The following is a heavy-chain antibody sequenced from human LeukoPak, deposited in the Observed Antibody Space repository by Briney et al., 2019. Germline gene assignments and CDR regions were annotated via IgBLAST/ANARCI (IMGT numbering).Heavy chain of an antibody. CDR2: IYYSGTT. D-gene: IGHD6-19*01. Sequence: SSETLSLTCTVSGDSISSYYWTWIRQAPGKGLEWIGYIYYSGTTNYNPSLKSRVTISLDTSKNQFSLRLSSVTAADTAVYYCARGWLSKFYFDFGGQGTLVTVSS. CDR1: GDSISSYY. CDR3: ARGWLSKFYFDF. V-gene: IGHV4-59*01. J-gene: IGHJ4*02.